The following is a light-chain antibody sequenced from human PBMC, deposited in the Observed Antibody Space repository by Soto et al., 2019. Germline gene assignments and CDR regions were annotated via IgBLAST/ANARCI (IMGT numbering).Light chain of an antibody. CDR3: QQYGDWPLT. Sequence: EIVLTQSPATLSVSPGERATLSCRASQSVGNNFAWYQQKPGQARKLLIFATSTMATGVPARFSGSGSGTEFTLTISSLQSEDFAVYYCQQYGDWPLTFGGGAKVEIE. CDR1: QSVGNN. CDR2: ATS. J-gene: IGKJ4*01. V-gene: IGKV3-15*01.